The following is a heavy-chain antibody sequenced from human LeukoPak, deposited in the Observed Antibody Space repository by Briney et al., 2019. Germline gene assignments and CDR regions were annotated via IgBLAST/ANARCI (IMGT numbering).Heavy chain of an antibody. V-gene: IGHV3-30*02. D-gene: IGHD2-15*01. CDR1: GFTFSSYG. CDR3: AKDLKIPCSGGSCYDY. CDR2: IRYDGSNK. Sequence: PGGSLRLSRAASGFTFSSYGMHWVRQAPGKGLEWAAFIRYDGSNKYYADSVKGRFTISRDNSKNTLYLQTNSLRAEDTAVYYCAKDLKIPCSGGSCYDYWGQGTLVTVSS. J-gene: IGHJ4*02.